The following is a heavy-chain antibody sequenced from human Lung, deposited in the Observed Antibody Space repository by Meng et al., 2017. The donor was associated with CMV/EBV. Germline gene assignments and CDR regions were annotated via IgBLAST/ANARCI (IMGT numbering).Heavy chain of an antibody. V-gene: IGHV4-34*01. Sequence: SETXSLXCAVYGGSLSGHSWSWIRQPPGQGLEWIGDIYQRGSPNYNSSLKSRVTISLDTSRNQFSLNLKSLTAADGAVYFCARGLGYCNSATCYSYFYYAMDVXGQGXTVTVSS. CDR1: GGSLSGHS. D-gene: IGHD2-2*01. J-gene: IGHJ6*02. CDR2: IYQRGSP. CDR3: ARGLGYCNSATCYSYFYYAMDV.